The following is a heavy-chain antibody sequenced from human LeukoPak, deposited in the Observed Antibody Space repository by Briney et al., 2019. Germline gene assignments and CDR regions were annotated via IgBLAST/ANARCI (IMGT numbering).Heavy chain of an antibody. Sequence: GRSLRLSCAASGFTFSSYGMHWVRQAPGKGLEWVAVIWYDGSNKYYADSVKGRFTISRDNSKNTLYLQMNSLRAEDTAVYYCARGTGYGVIDYWGQGTLVTVSS. J-gene: IGHJ4*02. CDR1: GFTFSSYG. CDR2: IWYDGSNK. D-gene: IGHD1-14*01. V-gene: IGHV3-33*01. CDR3: ARGTGYGVIDY.